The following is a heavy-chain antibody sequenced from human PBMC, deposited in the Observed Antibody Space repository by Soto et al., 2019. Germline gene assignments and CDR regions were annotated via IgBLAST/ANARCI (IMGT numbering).Heavy chain of an antibody. D-gene: IGHD3-9*01. J-gene: IGHJ6*02. Sequence: QVQLVQSGSELKKPGASVKVSCNASGYTFTSYAMNWVRQAPGQGLEWMGWINTNTGNPTYAQGFTGRFVFSLDTSVSTAYLQICSLKAEDTAVYYCARDLNGLRYFDWLLSDYYYYGMDVWGQGTTVTVSS. CDR2: INTNTGNP. V-gene: IGHV7-4-1*01. CDR3: ARDLNGLRYFDWLLSDYYYYGMDV. CDR1: GYTFTSYA.